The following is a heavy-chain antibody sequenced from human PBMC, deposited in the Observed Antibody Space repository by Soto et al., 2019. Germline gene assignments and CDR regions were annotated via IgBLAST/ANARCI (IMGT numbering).Heavy chain of an antibody. J-gene: IGHJ6*03. CDR3: ARVYYDFWSGYPYYYYMDV. CDR1: GGSISSYY. D-gene: IGHD3-3*01. CDR2: IYYSGST. Sequence: SETLSLTCTVSGGSISSYYWSWIRQPPGKGLEWIGYIYYSGSTNYNPSLKSRVTISVDTSKNQFSLKLSSVTAADTAVYYCARVYYDFWSGYPYYYYMDVWGKGTTVTVSS. V-gene: IGHV4-59*01.